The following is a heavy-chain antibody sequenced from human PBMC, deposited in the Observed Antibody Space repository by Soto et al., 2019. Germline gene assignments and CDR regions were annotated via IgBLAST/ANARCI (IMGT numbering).Heavy chain of an antibody. J-gene: IGHJ4*02. Sequence: SETLSLTCAVSGGSISNSNWWSCVRQAPGKGLEWIGEIYHSGYTNYNPSLKNRVSISVDKTKNQFSLKLSSVTAADTAVYYCARGGWRHIDYWGQGTLVTVSS. V-gene: IGHV4-4*02. D-gene: IGHD3-3*01. CDR1: GGSISNSNW. CDR2: IYHSGYT. CDR3: ARGGWRHIDY.